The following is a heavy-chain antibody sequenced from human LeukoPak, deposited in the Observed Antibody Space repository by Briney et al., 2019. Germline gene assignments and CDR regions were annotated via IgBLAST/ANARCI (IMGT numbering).Heavy chain of an antibody. CDR1: GGSIGNYY. CDR2: VYYTGDT. J-gene: IGHJ4*02. Sequence: SETLSLTCTVSGGSIGNYYWTWIRQPPGKGLEWIGYVYYTGDTYYNPSLKSRVTISLDTSKKQFSLKVTSVTAADTAVYYCARARNSFDTGYFFDYWGQGTLVTVSS. CDR3: ARARNSFDTGYFFDY. D-gene: IGHD3-9*01. V-gene: IGHV4-59*01.